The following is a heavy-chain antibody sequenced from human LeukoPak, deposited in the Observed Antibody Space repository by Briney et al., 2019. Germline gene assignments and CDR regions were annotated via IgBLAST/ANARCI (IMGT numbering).Heavy chain of an antibody. CDR1: GYTLSELS. J-gene: IGHJ4*02. D-gene: IGHD4-17*01. V-gene: IGHV1-69*04. Sequence: ASVKVSFKVSGYTLSELSIHWVRQAPGQGLEWMGRIIPVLALATYAQKFQGRVTITADQSTTTAYMELNTLRSEDTAVFYCARDINGDLDYWGQGTLVTVSS. CDR3: ARDINGDLDY. CDR2: IIPVLALA.